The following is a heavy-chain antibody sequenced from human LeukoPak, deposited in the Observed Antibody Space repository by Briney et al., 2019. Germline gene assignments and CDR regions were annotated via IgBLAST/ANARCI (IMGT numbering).Heavy chain of an antibody. Sequence: NPGGSLRLSCAASGFTLSDYSVNWIRQAPGKGPEYISYISSSSSTIYYADSVKGRITISRDNAKNSLHLQANSLRAEDTAVYYCAREVDAGDYVDYWGQGTLVMVSS. J-gene: IGHJ4*02. CDR1: GFTLSDYS. CDR3: AREVDAGDYVDY. CDR2: ISSSSSTI. V-gene: IGHV3-11*01. D-gene: IGHD3-9*01.